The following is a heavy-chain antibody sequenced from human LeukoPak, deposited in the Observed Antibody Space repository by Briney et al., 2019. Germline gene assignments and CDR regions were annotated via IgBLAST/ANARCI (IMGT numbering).Heavy chain of an antibody. Sequence: SETLSLTCSVSGGSISGRRYYWGWIRQPPGRGLEWIGSIHYDGATYYNPSLKSRVTMSVDTSKNQVSLKLRSGTAADTAVYYCARDAAYYYDSSGYRRFDYWGQGTLVTVSS. CDR1: GGSISGRRYY. CDR3: ARDAAYYYDSSGYRRFDY. V-gene: IGHV4-39*02. J-gene: IGHJ4*02. CDR2: IHYDGAT. D-gene: IGHD3-22*01.